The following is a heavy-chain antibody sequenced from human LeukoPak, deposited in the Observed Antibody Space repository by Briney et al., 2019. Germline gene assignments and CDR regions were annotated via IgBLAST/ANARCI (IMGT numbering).Heavy chain of an antibody. J-gene: IGHJ3*02. CDR3: ARFGGPHAFDI. V-gene: IGHV4-34*01. Sequence: SETLSLTCAVNGGSFSGYYWSWIRQPQGKGLEWIGQINHSGSSHYNPSLKSRVTISVDTSKNQFSLTLSSVTAADTAVYYCARFGGPHAFDIWGQGTMVTVSS. CDR1: GGSFSGYY. D-gene: IGHD3-3*01. CDR2: INHSGSS.